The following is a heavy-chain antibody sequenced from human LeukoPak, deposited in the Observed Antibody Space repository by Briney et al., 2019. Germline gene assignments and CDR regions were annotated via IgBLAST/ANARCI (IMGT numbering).Heavy chain of an antibody. J-gene: IGHJ3*02. CDR1: GGSFSGYY. D-gene: IGHD3-10*01. CDR3: ARPRFGELTAFDI. V-gene: IGHV4-34*01. Sequence: PSETLSLTCAVYGGSFSGYYWSWIRQPPGKGLEWIGEINHSGSTNYNPSLKSRVTISVDTSMNQFSLKLSSVTAADTAVYYCARPRFGELTAFDIWGQGRMVTVSS. CDR2: INHSGST.